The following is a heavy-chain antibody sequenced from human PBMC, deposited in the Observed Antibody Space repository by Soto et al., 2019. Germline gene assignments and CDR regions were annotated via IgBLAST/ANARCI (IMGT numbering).Heavy chain of an antibody. CDR1: GFTFSSYG. CDR2: IWYDGSNK. V-gene: IGHV3-33*01. CDR3: ARAISMVRGSWYYYVMDV. J-gene: IGHJ6*02. D-gene: IGHD3-10*01. Sequence: GGSLRLSCAASGFTFSSYGMHWVRQAPGKGLEWVAVIWYDGSNKYYADSVKGRFTISRDNSKNTLYLQMNSLRAEDTAVYYCARAISMVRGSWYYYVMDVWGQGTTVTGSS.